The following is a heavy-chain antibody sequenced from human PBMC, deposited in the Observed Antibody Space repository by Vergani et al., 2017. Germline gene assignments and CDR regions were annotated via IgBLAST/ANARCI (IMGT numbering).Heavy chain of an antibody. Sequence: EVQLLESGGGLVQPGGSLRLSCAASGFTFSSYAMSWVRQAPGKGLEWVSAISGSGGSTYYADSVKGRFTISRDNSKNTLYLQMNSLRAEDTAVYYCARGSSSGGRARGYYYYMDVWGKGTTVTVSS. V-gene: IGHV3-23*01. CDR1: GFTFSSYA. J-gene: IGHJ6*03. D-gene: IGHD2-15*01. CDR2: ISGSGGST. CDR3: ARGSSSGGRARGYYYYMDV.